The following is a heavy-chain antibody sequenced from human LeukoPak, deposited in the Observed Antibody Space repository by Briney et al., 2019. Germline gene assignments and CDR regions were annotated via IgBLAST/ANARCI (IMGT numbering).Heavy chain of an antibody. CDR3: ARDISLYSSSWYVNWFDP. Sequence: SQTLSLTCAISGDSVSSNSAAWNWIRQSPSRGLEWQGRTYYRFKWYNDYAVSVKSRITINPDTSKNQFSLQLNSVTPEDTAVYYCARDISLYSSSWYVNWFDPWGQGTLVTVSS. J-gene: IGHJ5*02. D-gene: IGHD6-13*01. V-gene: IGHV6-1*01. CDR2: TYYRFKWYN. CDR1: GDSVSSNSAA.